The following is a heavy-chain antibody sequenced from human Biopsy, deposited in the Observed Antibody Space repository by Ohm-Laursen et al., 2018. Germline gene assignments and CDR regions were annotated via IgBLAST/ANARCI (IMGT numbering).Heavy chain of an antibody. CDR1: GYTFTGYH. J-gene: IGHJ5*02. V-gene: IGHV1-2*02. CDR3: TRGGYYYDSLAYYYWFDP. D-gene: IGHD3-22*01. CDR2: INAKTGDT. Sequence: ESSVKVSCNASGYTFTGYHVHWVRQAPGQGLEWMGWINAKTGDTNYAQKFQGRVTMTRDTSISTAYVDLSSLRSDDTAVYYCTRGGYYYDSLAYYYWFDPWGQGTLVTVPS.